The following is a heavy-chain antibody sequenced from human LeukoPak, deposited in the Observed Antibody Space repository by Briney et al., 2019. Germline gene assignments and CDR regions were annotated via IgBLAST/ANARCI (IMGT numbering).Heavy chain of an antibody. D-gene: IGHD3-22*01. CDR1: GDSVSSNSAA. V-gene: IGHV6-1*01. Sequence: SQTLSLTCAISGDSVSSNSAAWNWIRQSPSRGLEWLGRTYYRSKWYNDYAVSVTSRITINPDTSKNPISLQLNSVTPEDTAVYFCARDLHYYDSIGYDYCGEGTLVTDS. CDR2: TYYRSKWYN. CDR3: ARDLHYYDSIGYDY. J-gene: IGHJ4*02.